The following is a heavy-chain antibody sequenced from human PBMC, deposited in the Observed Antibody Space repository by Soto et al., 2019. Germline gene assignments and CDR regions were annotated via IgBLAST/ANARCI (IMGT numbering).Heavy chain of an antibody. Sequence: GASVKVSCKASEYTFTSYGIHWVRQAPGQRLEWMGWINAANGDTKYSPKFQGRVTITRDTSASTAYMELSSLRSEDTAVYYCASRYYYDGSGYGPHYYYYYGMDVWGQGTTVTVSS. CDR3: ASRYYYDGSGYGPHYYYYYGMDV. D-gene: IGHD3-22*01. V-gene: IGHV1-3*01. J-gene: IGHJ6*02. CDR1: EYTFTSYG. CDR2: INAANGDT.